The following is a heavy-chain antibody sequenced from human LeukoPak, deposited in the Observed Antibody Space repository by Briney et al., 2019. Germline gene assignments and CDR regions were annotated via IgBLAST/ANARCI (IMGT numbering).Heavy chain of an antibody. V-gene: IGHV3-66*01. Sequence: GGSLRLSCAASGFTVSSNYMIWVRQPPGMGLEWVSLIYSNGATYYADSVKGRFTITRDNSKNTLYLQMNSLRAEDTAVYYCARAIFRAHDYWGQGTLVTVSS. D-gene: IGHD3-10*01. CDR1: GFTVSSNY. CDR3: ARAIFRAHDY. CDR2: IYSNGAT. J-gene: IGHJ4*02.